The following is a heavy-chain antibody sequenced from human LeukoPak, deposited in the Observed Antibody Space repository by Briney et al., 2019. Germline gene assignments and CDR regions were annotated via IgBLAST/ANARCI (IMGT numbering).Heavy chain of an antibody. Sequence: PEGPLRLSFAASGVRFRSNEMNWVHQATGKGLEWVSYISSSGSTIYYADSVKGRFTISRDNAKNSLYLQMNSLRAEDTAVYYCARDSGYSSSWAPFDYWGQGTLVTVSS. CDR3: ARDSGYSSSWAPFDY. CDR1: GVRFRSNE. V-gene: IGHV3-48*03. D-gene: IGHD6-13*01. CDR2: ISSSGSTI. J-gene: IGHJ4*02.